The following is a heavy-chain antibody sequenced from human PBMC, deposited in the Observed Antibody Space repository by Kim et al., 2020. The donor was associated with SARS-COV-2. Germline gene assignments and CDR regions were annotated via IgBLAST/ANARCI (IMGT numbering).Heavy chain of an antibody. V-gene: IGHV3-33*01. Sequence: GGSLRLSCAASGFTFSSYGMHWVRQAPGKGLEWVAVIWYDGSNKYYADSVKGRFTISRDNSKNTLYLQMNSLRAEDTAVYYCARDLRGDYYGMDVWGQGTTATVSS. J-gene: IGHJ6*02. CDR1: GFTFSSYG. CDR2: IWYDGSNK. D-gene: IGHD3-16*01. CDR3: ARDLRGDYYGMDV.